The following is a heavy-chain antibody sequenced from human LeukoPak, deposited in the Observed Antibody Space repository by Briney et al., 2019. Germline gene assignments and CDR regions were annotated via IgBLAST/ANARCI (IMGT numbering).Heavy chain of an antibody. Sequence: GGSLRLSCAASGFTFDDYGMSWVRQAPGKWLEWVSGINWNGGSTGYADSVKGRFTISRDNAKNSLYLQMNSLRAADTALYYCARDVCSGGSGYFDSWGQGTLFTVSS. D-gene: IGHD2-15*01. CDR1: GFTFDDYG. V-gene: IGHV3-20*04. CDR3: ARDVCSGGSGYFDS. J-gene: IGHJ4*02. CDR2: INWNGGST.